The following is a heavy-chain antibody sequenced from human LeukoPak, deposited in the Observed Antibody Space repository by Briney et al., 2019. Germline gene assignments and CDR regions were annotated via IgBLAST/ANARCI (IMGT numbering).Heavy chain of an antibody. CDR3: ARGPPYYDILTGYSSPRYYFDY. D-gene: IGHD3-9*01. J-gene: IGHJ4*02. CDR1: GGSFSGYY. CDR2: INHSGST. V-gene: IGHV4-34*01. Sequence: SETLSLTCAVYGGSFSGYYWSWIRQPPGKGLEWIGEINHSGSTNYNPSLKSRVTISVDTSKNQFSLKLSSVTAADTAVYYCARGPPYYDILTGYSSPRYYFDYWGQGTLVTVSS.